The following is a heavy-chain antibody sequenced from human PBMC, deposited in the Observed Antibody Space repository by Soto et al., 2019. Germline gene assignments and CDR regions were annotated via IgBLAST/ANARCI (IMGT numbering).Heavy chain of an antibody. CDR3: ARDGPDSSGYYRLLDY. V-gene: IGHV3-21*01. D-gene: IGHD3-22*01. CDR2: ISSSSSYI. Sequence: EVQLVESGGGLVKPGGSLRLSCAASGFIFSSYSMTWVRQAPGKGLGWVSSISSSSSYIYYADSVKGRFTISRDNAKNSLYLQMNSLRAEDTAVYYCARDGPDSSGYYRLLDYWGQGTLVTVSS. J-gene: IGHJ4*02. CDR1: GFIFSSYS.